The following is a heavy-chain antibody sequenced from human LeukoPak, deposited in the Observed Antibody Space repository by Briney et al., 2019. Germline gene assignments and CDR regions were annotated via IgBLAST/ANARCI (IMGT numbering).Heavy chain of an antibody. CDR2: IIPIFGTA. Sequence: SVKVSCKASGGTFSSYAISWVRQAPGQGLEWMGGIIPIFGTANYAQKFQGRVTITTDESTSTAYMELSSLSSEDTAVYYCARVAPDGYYFDYWGQGTLVTVSS. CDR3: ARVAPDGYYFDY. V-gene: IGHV1-69*05. CDR1: GGTFSSYA. J-gene: IGHJ4*02.